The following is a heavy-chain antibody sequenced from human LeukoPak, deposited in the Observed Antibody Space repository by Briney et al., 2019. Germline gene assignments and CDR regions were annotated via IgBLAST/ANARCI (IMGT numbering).Heavy chain of an antibody. CDR2: TYYSGNT. J-gene: IGHJ4*02. D-gene: IGHD2/OR15-2a*01. Sequence: SETLSLTCTVSGGSMTNYYWTWIRQSPGKGLEWIGHTYYSGNTNYNPSLKSRVTISVDTSKNQFSLKLSSVTAADTAVYYCAGHHPRNTVDFWGQGTLVTVSS. CDR1: GGSMTNYY. V-gene: IGHV4-59*08. CDR3: AGHHPRNTVDF.